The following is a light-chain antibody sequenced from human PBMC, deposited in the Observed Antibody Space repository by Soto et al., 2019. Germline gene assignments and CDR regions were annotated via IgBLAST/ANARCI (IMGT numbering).Light chain of an antibody. J-gene: IGKJ4*01. CDR3: QQYYTLPLA. CDR2: WAS. Sequence: DIVLTQSPDSVAVSLGERATINCKSSQSVLYSSNNNNYLAWYQQKPGQPPKLLLSWASALESGVPERFSGSGSGTLFTLSISSLQAEDVAVYYCQQYYTLPLAFGGRTNVAIK. CDR1: QSVLYSSNNNNY. V-gene: IGKV4-1*01.